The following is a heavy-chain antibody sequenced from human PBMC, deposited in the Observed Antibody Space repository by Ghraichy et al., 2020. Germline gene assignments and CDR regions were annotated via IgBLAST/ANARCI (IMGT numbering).Heavy chain of an antibody. Sequence: SVKGSCKASGFTFTSSAVQWVRQARGQRLEWIGWIVVGSGNTNYAQKFQERVTITRDMSTSTAYMELSSLRSEDTAVYYCAADINDSYGLDAFDIWGQGTMVTVSS. CDR2: IVVGSGNT. J-gene: IGHJ3*02. V-gene: IGHV1-58*01. CDR3: AADINDSYGLDAFDI. CDR1: GFTFTSSA. D-gene: IGHD4-17*01.